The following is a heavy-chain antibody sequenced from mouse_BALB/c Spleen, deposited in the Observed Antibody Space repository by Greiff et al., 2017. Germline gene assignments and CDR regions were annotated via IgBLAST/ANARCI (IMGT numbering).Heavy chain of an antibody. V-gene: IGHV3-6*02. CDR1: GYSITSGYY. CDR3: ARDSSYDWFAY. J-gene: IGHJ3*01. D-gene: IGHD1-1*01. CDR2: ISYDGSN. Sequence: ESGPGLVKPSQTLSLTCSVTGYSITSGYYWNWIRQFPGNKLEWMGYISYDGSNNYNPSLKNRITITRDTSKNQFFLKLNSVTTEDTAKYYCARDSSYDWFAYWGQGTLVTVSA.